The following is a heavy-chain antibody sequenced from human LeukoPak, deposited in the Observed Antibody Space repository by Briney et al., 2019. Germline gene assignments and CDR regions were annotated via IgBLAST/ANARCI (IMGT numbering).Heavy chain of an antibody. D-gene: IGHD3-10*01. CDR1: GGTFSSYA. CDR3: ARWGANMVRGVIFSYYGMDV. V-gene: IGHV1-69*06. CDR2: IIPIFGTA. J-gene: IGHJ6*04. Sequence: GASVKVPCKASGGTFSSYAISWVRQAPGQGLEWMGGIIPIFGTANYAQKFQGRVTITADKSTSTAYMELSSLRSEDTAVYYCARWGANMVRGVIFSYYGMDVWGKGTTVTVSS.